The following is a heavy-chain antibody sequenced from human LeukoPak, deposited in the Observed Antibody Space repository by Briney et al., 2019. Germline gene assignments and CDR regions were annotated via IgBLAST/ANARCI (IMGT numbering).Heavy chain of an antibody. CDR2: MNPNSGGT. CDR3: ATSIAAAYYFDY. CDR1: GYTFTSYG. D-gene: IGHD6-6*01. J-gene: IGHJ4*02. Sequence: ASVKVSCKASGYTFTSYGISWVRQATGQGLEWMGWMNPNSGGTNYAQKFQGRVTMTRDTSISTAYMELSRLRSDDTAVYYCATSIAAAYYFDYWGQGTLVTVSS. V-gene: IGHV1-2*02.